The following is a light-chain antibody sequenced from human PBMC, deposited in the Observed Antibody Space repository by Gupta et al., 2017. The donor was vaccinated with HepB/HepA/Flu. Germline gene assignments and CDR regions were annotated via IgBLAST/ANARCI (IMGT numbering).Light chain of an antibody. Sequence: DIQMTQSPSSLSASVGDRVTITCQASQDINNYLNWYQQKPGKAPKLLISDASTLETGVPPRFSGSGSGTHFTLTINSLQPEDFATYFCQHFDNLPLTFGHGTKVDIK. CDR1: QDINNY. V-gene: IGKV1-33*01. CDR2: DAS. CDR3: QHFDNLPLT. J-gene: IGKJ3*01.